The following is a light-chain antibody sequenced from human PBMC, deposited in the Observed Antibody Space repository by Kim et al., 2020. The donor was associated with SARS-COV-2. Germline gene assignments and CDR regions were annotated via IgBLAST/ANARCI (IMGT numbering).Light chain of an antibody. J-gene: IGLJ3*02. V-gene: IGLV6-57*02. CDR2: EDN. Sequence: VAIACSDSSGSVGGDYIQLYQHRPSSAPTTVIYEDNQRPSGFAVPFSCSSASSANSASLTISGLKTEDEADYYCHSYDSSNQKVFGGGTQLTVL. CDR1: SGSVGGDY. CDR3: HSYDSSNQKV.